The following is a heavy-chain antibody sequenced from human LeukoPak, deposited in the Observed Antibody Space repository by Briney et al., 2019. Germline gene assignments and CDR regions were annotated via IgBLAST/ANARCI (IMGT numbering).Heavy chain of an antibody. CDR3: TRDMIRGVPDYIDH. Sequence: GRSQRLSCAATGFRFSSYDMHWVRQAPGKGLEWVAAISAEGDIQIYLDSVMGRFTISRDNSKSTLYLQMNSLRIEDTGFYYCTRDMIRGVPDYIDHWGQGTLVTVSS. V-gene: IGHV3-30-3*01. J-gene: IGHJ4*02. CDR2: ISAEGDIQ. CDR1: GFRFSSYD. D-gene: IGHD3-10*01.